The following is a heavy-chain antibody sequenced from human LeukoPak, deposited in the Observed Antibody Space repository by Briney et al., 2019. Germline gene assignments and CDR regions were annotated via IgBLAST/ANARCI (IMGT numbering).Heavy chain of an antibody. V-gene: IGHV3-9*01. D-gene: IGHD6-19*01. Sequence: PGGSLRLSCAASGFTFDDYAMHWVRQAPGKGLEWVSGISWNSGSIGYADSVKGRFTISRDNAKNSLYLQMNSLRAEDTALYYCAVTREYSSGWLYPPRNNWFDPWGQGTLVTVSS. CDR1: GFTFDDYA. J-gene: IGHJ5*02. CDR3: AVTREYSSGWLYPPRNNWFDP. CDR2: ISWNSGSI.